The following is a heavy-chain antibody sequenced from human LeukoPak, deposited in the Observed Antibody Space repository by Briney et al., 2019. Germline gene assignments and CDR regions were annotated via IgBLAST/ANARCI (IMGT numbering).Heavy chain of an antibody. V-gene: IGHV3-66*04. D-gene: IGHD3-3*01. CDR3: ARQGHYDFWSGYRLDY. J-gene: IGHJ4*02. CDR2: IYSGGST. CDR1: GFTLSTNY. Sequence: GGSLRLSCAASGFTLSTNYMNWVRQAPGKGLEWVSVIYSGGSTYYADSVKGRFTISRDNSKNTLYLQMNSLRAEDTAVYYCARQGHYDFWSGYRLDYWGQGTLVTVSS.